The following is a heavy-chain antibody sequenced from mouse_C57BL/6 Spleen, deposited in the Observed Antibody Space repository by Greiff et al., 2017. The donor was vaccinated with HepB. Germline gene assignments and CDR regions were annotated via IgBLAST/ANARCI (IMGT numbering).Heavy chain of an antibody. V-gene: IGHV1-64*01. Sequence: QVQLQQSGAELVKPGASVKLSCKASGYTFTSYWMHWVKQRPGQGLEWIGMIHPNSGSTNYNEKFKSKATLTVDKSSSTAYMQLSSLTSEDSAVYYCAKRDGLRRWFAYWGQGTLVTVSA. CDR1: GYTFTSYW. D-gene: IGHD2-2*01. J-gene: IGHJ3*01. CDR3: AKRDGLRRWFAY. CDR2: IHPNSGST.